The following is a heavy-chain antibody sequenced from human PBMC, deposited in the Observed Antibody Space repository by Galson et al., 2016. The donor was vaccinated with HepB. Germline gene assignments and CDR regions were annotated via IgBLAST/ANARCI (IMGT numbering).Heavy chain of an antibody. CDR1: GYRFTSFW. J-gene: IGHJ4*02. D-gene: IGHD1-20*01. CDR2: IYPSDSHT. V-gene: IGHV5-51*03. Sequence: QSGAAVKKPGESLKISCQGSGYRFTSFWVGWVRQLPGKGLEWMGLIYPSDSHTTYSPSFQGQVTISADKSVNTAYLQWTSLKASDTATYYCARASRITGNFDFWGQGTLVSVSS. CDR3: ARASRITGNFDF.